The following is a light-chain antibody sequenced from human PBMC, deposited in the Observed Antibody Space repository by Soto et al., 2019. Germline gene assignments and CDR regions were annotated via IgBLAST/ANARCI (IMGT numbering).Light chain of an antibody. Sequence: DIQLTQSPSFLSASVGDRVTITCRASQGISSYLAWYQQKPGKAPKLLIYAASTLQGGVPSRFSGSGSGTQFTLTISSLQPEDFATYYCQQLNNYPRTFGQGTMVEFK. CDR1: QGISSY. CDR3: QQLNNYPRT. J-gene: IGKJ1*01. CDR2: AAS. V-gene: IGKV1-9*01.